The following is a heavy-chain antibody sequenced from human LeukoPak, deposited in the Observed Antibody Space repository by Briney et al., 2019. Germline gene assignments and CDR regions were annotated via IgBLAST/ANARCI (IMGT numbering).Heavy chain of an antibody. D-gene: IGHD2-2*02. V-gene: IGHV4-59*01. J-gene: IGHJ3*02. Sequence: SETLSLTCTVSGGSISSYYWSWIRQPPGKGLEWIGYIYYSGSTNYNPSLKSRVTISVDTSKNQFSLKLSSVTAADTAVYYCVRDLRDCSSTSCYMDHDAFDIWGQGTMVTVSS. CDR1: GGSISSYY. CDR3: VRDLRDCSSTSCYMDHDAFDI. CDR2: IYYSGST.